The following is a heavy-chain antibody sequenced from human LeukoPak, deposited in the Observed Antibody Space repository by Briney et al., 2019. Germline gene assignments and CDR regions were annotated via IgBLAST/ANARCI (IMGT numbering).Heavy chain of an antibody. CDR3: ARDRPVPRRCSSTSCSLDY. J-gene: IGHJ4*02. D-gene: IGHD2-2*01. V-gene: IGHV3-21*01. CDR2: ISSSSSDI. CDR1: GFTFSSYS. Sequence: GGSLRLSCAASGFTFSSYSMDWVRQAPGKGLEWVSSISSSSSDIYYADSVKGRFTISRDNAKNSPYLQMNRLRAEDTAVYYCARDRPVPRRCSSTSCSLDYWGQGTLVTVSS.